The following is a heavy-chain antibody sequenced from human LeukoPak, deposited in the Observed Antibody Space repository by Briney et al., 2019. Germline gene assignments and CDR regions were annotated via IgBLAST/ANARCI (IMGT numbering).Heavy chain of an antibody. D-gene: IGHD3-22*01. V-gene: IGHV3-53*01. CDR1: GFTVSSNY. J-gene: IGHJ5*02. Sequence: GGSLRLSCAASGFTVSSNYMSWVRQAPGKGLEWVSVIYNCGSTYYADSVKGRFTISRDNSKNTLYLQMNSLRAEDTAVYYCAKGDYYDSSGYYLNWFDPWGQGTLVTVSS. CDR3: AKGDYYDSSGYYLNWFDP. CDR2: IYNCGST.